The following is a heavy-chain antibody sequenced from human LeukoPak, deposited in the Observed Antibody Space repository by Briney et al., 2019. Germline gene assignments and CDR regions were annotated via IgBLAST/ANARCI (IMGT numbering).Heavy chain of an antibody. Sequence: GASVKVSCKASGYTFTSYGISWVRQAPGQGLEWMGWISAYNGNTRYAQKLQGRVTMTTDSSTSTAYMELRSLRSDDTAVYYCARGAIIDIVVIPAAADYFHMDVWGKGTTVTVSS. J-gene: IGHJ6*03. CDR2: ISAYNGNT. CDR3: ARGAIIDIVVIPAAADYFHMDV. V-gene: IGHV1-18*01. D-gene: IGHD2-2*01. CDR1: GYTFTSYG.